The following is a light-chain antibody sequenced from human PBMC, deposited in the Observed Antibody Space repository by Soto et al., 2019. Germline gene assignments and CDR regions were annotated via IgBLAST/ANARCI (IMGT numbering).Light chain of an antibody. CDR2: DVS. CDR3: SSYTSSSTHYV. V-gene: IGLV2-14*01. J-gene: IGLJ1*01. CDR1: GSDVGGYNY. Sequence: QSVLTQPASVSGSPGQSITISCTGTGSDVGGYNYVSWYQQRPGKAPKLMIYDVSNRPSGVSNRFSGSKSGNTASLTISGLQAEDEADYYCSSYTSSSTHYVFGTGTKVTVL.